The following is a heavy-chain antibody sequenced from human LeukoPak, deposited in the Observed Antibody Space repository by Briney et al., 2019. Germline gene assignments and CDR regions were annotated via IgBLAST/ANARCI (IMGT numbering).Heavy chain of an antibody. Sequence: PSETLSLTCTLSIDSLKNYYWSCVRPPPGRGLEWIGYIYHTGNPNYHPSLKSRLSMSIDPSKTQFSLNLNAVTASDTAVYYCARGNYGSGSYYVVDFDYWGRGTLVTVSS. V-gene: IGHV4-59*12. D-gene: IGHD3-10*01. J-gene: IGHJ4*02. CDR1: IDSLKNYY. CDR2: IYHTGNP. CDR3: ARGNYGSGSYYVVDFDY.